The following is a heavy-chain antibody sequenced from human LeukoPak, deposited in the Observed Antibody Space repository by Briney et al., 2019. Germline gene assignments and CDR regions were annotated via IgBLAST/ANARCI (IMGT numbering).Heavy chain of an antibody. Sequence: PSKTLSLTCTVSGGSISSHYWSWIRQPPGEGLEWIGYIYYSGSTNYNPSLKSRVTISVDTSKNQFSLKLSSVTAADTAVYYCARGRIQLWFGRQYYFDYWGQGTLVTVSS. V-gene: IGHV4-59*11. D-gene: IGHD5-18*01. CDR3: ARGRIQLWFGRQYYFDY. CDR2: IYYSGST. J-gene: IGHJ4*02. CDR1: GGSISSHY.